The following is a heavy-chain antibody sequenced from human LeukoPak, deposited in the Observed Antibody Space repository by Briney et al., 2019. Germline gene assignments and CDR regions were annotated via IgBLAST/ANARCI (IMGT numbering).Heavy chain of an antibody. CDR1: GGTFSSYA. V-gene: IGHV1-69*13. CDR3: ARGRYDFWSGYEGPYYGMDV. D-gene: IGHD3-3*01. Sequence: ASVKVSCKASGGTFSSYAFSWVRQAPGQGLEWVGGIIPIFETTNYAQKFQGGVTITADESTSTAYMELSSLRSEDTAVYYCARGRYDFWSGYEGPYYGMDVWGQGTTVTVSS. CDR2: IIPIFETT. J-gene: IGHJ6*02.